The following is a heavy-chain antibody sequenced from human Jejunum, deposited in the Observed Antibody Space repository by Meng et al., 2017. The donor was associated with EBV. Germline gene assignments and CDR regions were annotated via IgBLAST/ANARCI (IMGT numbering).Heavy chain of an antibody. D-gene: IGHD3-22*01. V-gene: IGHV4-4*03. Sequence: HVQLRESGPRLEKPPGTLSLTGVVSGGSISDNDWWSWVRQPPGKGLEWLGEIYHGGGTNYNPSLESRVTISVDKSKNQFSLQLNSVTVADTAVYYCAGNGYYALEYWGPGILVTVSS. CDR3: AGNGYYALEY. CDR2: IYHGGGT. J-gene: IGHJ4*02. CDR1: GGSISDNDW.